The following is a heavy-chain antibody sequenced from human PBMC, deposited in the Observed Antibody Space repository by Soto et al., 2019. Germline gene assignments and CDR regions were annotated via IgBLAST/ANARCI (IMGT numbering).Heavy chain of an antibody. D-gene: IGHD3-22*01. CDR1: GASFPKHG. CDR2: INTYNGDT. V-gene: IGHV1-18*04. Sequence: ASVEVSCKASGASFPKHGLTWVRQSPGQGLEWMGWINTYNGDTNYARQFQGSVTMTTDTSTSTANMEMRSLRWEDTAVYYGGRDQLVVTRLTKSYYSGMDVWGQGSTVPVSS. J-gene: IGHJ6*02. CDR3: GRDQLVVTRLTKSYYSGMDV.